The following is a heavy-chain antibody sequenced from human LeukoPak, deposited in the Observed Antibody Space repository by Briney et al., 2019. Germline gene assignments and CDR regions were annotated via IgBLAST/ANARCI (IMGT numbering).Heavy chain of an antibody. J-gene: IGHJ4*02. CDR2: ISAYNGNT. D-gene: IGHD4-23*01. Sequence: ASVKVSCMASGYTFTSYGTSWVRQAPGQGLEWMGWISAYNGNTNYAQKLQGRVTMTTDTSTSTAYMELRSLRSDDTAVYYCARATVVTPTRGYFDYWGQGTLVTVSS. V-gene: IGHV1-18*01. CDR1: GYTFTSYG. CDR3: ARATVVTPTRGYFDY.